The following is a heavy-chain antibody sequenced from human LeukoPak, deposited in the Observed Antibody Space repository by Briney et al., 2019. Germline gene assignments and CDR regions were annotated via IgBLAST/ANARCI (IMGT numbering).Heavy chain of an antibody. J-gene: IGHJ1*01. V-gene: IGHV3-9*01. CDR2: ISWNSGSI. CDR1: GFTFDDYA. D-gene: IGHD6-19*01. CDR3: ARVMIAVAGTGEYFQH. Sequence: TGGSLRLSCAASGFTFDDYAMHWVRQAPGKGLEWVSGISWNSGSIGYADSVKGRFTISRDNAKNSLYLQMNSLRAEDTAVYYCARVMIAVAGTGEYFQHWGQGTLVTVSS.